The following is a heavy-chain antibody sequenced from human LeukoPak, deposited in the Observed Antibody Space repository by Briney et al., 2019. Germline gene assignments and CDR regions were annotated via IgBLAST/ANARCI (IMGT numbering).Heavy chain of an antibody. CDR1: GGSISSSNW. CDR2: IYHRGNI. Sequence: PSGTLSLTCAVSGGSISSSNWWSWVRPPPGKGLEWLGEIYHRGNIDYNPSFKSRITISIDKSKNQFSLKLSSVTAADTAVYYCARGRGRLLWFGELLYSLYFDYWGQGTLVTVSS. D-gene: IGHD3-10*01. V-gene: IGHV4-4*02. J-gene: IGHJ4*02. CDR3: ARGRGRLLWFGELLYSLYFDY.